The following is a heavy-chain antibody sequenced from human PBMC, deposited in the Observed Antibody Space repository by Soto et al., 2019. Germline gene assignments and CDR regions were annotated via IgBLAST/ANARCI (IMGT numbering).Heavy chain of an antibody. J-gene: IGHJ5*02. Sequence: GASVKVSCKASGYTFTRYGISWVRQAPGQGLEWMGWISGYNGDTNYAQKFRDRVSMTIDTSTGTAYMELRSLTSDDTAVYYCARGRYYGSGSYLPTYNWFDPWG. CDR3: ARGRYYGSGSYLPTYNWFDP. CDR2: ISGYNGDT. V-gene: IGHV1-18*01. CDR1: GYTFTRYG. D-gene: IGHD3-10*01.